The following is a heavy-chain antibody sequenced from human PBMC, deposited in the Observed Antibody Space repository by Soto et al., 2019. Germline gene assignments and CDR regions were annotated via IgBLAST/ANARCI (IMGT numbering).Heavy chain of an antibody. J-gene: IGHJ3*02. V-gene: IGHV4-39*01. CDR3: ATRIVVVAAHDAFDI. Sequence: SETLSLTCTVPGGSISSSSYYWGWIRQPPGKGLEWIGSIYYSGSTYYNPSLKSRVTISVDTSKNQFSLKLSSVTAADTAVYYCATRIVVVAAHDAFDIWGQGTMVTVSS. CDR2: IYYSGST. CDR1: GGSISSSSYY. D-gene: IGHD2-15*01.